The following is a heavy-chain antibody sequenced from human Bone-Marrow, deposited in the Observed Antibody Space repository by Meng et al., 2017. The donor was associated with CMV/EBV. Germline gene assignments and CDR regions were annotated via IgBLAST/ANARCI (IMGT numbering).Heavy chain of an antibody. CDR3: ARKKAAGTDLGWFDP. V-gene: IGHV1-69*10. Sequence: SVKVSCKASGGTFSSYAISWVRQAPGQGLEWMGGIIPILGIANYAQKFQGRVTITADKSTSTAYMELSSLRSEDTAVYYCARKKAAGTDLGWFDPWGEGTLVTVSS. J-gene: IGHJ5*02. CDR1: GGTFSSYA. CDR2: IIPILGIA. D-gene: IGHD6-13*01.